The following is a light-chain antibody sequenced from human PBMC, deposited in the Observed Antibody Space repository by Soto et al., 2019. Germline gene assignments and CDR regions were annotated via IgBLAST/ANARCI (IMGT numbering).Light chain of an antibody. CDR2: GAS. Sequence: EIVLTQSPGTLSLSPGERATLSCRASQSLSSYLAWYQQKPGHAPSLLIYGASCRATAIPDRFSGSGAGTDFTLTISRLEPEDFAVYYCRQYGSSPSYTFGQGTKLEIK. CDR3: RQYGSSPSYT. J-gene: IGKJ2*01. V-gene: IGKV3-20*01. CDR1: QSLSSY.